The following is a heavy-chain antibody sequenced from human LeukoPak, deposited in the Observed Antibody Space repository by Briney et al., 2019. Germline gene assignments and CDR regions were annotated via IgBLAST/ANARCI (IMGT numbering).Heavy chain of an antibody. CDR1: GYTLTELS. Sequence: ASVKVSCKVSGYTLTELSMHWVRQAPGKGLEWMGGFDPEDGETIYAQKFQGRVTMTEDTSTDTAYMELSSPRSEDTAVYYCATVGVYSSSWYYFDYWGQGTLVTVSS. V-gene: IGHV1-24*01. D-gene: IGHD6-13*01. J-gene: IGHJ4*02. CDR2: FDPEDGET. CDR3: ATVGVYSSSWYYFDY.